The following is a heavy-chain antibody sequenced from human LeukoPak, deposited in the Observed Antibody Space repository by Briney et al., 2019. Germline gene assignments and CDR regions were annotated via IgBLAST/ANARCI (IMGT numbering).Heavy chain of an antibody. CDR2: ISGSGGST. J-gene: IGHJ4*02. D-gene: IGHD3-22*01. V-gene: IGHV3-23*01. CDR1: GFTFSSYA. CDR3: AKDTQYYYDSSGYFDY. Sequence: GGSLRLSCAASGFTFSSYAMSWVRQAPGKGLEWVSAISGSGGSTYYAVSVKGRFTISRDNSKNTLYLQMNSLRAEDTAVYYCAKDTQYYYDSSGYFDYWGQGTLVTVSS.